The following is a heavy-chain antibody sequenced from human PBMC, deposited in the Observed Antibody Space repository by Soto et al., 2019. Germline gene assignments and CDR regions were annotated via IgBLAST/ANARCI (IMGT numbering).Heavy chain of an antibody. CDR1: GFPFSHYW. D-gene: IGHD3-16*01. J-gene: IGHJ5*02. CDR3: TSDTFGLRDT. V-gene: IGHV3-74*01. CDR2: INPAGTIT. Sequence: MQMVESGGGSVQPGGSLRLSCAASGFPFSHYWMHWVRQTPGKGLVWVSRINPAGTITNYADSVEGRFTISRDNADSALFLQMNSQRAEDTAIYYCTSDTFGLRDTWGQGTLVTVSS.